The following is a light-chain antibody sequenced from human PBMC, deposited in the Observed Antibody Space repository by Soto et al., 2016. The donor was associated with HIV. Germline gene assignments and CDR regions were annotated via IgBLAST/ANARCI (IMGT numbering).Light chain of an antibody. J-gene: IGKJ4*01. V-gene: IGKV1-39*01. CDR3: QQSYDTPYT. Sequence: DIQMTQSPSSLSASVGDRVTITCRASPSISSYLNWFQQKVGKALKLLIYGASTLQSGVPSRFSGSGSGTDFTLTISSLQPEDFATYYCQQSYDTPYTFGGGTKVEIK. CDR1: PSISSY. CDR2: GAS.